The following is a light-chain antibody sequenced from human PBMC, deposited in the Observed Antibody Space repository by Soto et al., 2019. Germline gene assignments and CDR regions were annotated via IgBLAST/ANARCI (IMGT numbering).Light chain of an antibody. Sequence: EIWMTQSPATLAVSPGERATLSCRATQSVSSNFAWYQQKPGQAPRRLISGASTRATGIPARFSGSRYRTEFTLTISSLQSEDFAVYYCQQYNNWPPTCGQGTRLEIK. V-gene: IGKV3-15*01. CDR3: QQYNNWPPT. CDR2: GAS. J-gene: IGKJ5*01. CDR1: QSVSSN.